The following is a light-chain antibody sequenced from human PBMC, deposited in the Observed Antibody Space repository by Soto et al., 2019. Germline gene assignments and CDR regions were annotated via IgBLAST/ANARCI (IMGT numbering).Light chain of an antibody. J-gene: IGLJ2*01. CDR2: LNSDGSH. Sequence: QSVLTQSTSASASLGASVTLTCTLSSGHSSYAIAWHQQQPEKGPRYLMKLNSDGSHSKGDGLPDRFSGSSSGAKRYLTISRLQSEDEADYYCQTWGTGIVVFGRGTKLTVL. V-gene: IGLV4-69*01. CDR1: SGHSSYA. CDR3: QTWGTGIVV.